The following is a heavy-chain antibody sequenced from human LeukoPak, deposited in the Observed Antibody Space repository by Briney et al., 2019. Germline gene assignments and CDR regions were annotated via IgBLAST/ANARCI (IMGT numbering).Heavy chain of an antibody. V-gene: IGHV4-59*01. D-gene: IGHD6-19*01. J-gene: IGHJ5*02. CDR1: GGSISSYY. CDR3: ARVTSSGWYSWFDP. Sequence: PSGTLSLTCTVSGGSISSYYWSWIRQPPGKGLEWIGYIYYSGSTNYNPSLKSRVTISVDTSKNQFSLKLSSVTAADTAVYYCARVTSSGWYSWFDPWGQGTLVTVSS. CDR2: IYYSGST.